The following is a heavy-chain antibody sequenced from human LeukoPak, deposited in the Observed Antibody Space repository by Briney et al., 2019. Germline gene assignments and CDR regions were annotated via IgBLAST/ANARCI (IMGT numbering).Heavy chain of an antibody. Sequence: GGSLRLSCAASGLTFDDYGMSWVRQAPGKGLEWVSGINWNGGRTGYADSVKGRFTISRDNAKNSLYLQTNSLRAEDTALYYCARFCSSTSCYYYFDYWGQGTLVTVSS. CDR1: GLTFDDYG. J-gene: IGHJ4*02. CDR3: ARFCSSTSCYYYFDY. CDR2: INWNGGRT. V-gene: IGHV3-20*04. D-gene: IGHD2-2*01.